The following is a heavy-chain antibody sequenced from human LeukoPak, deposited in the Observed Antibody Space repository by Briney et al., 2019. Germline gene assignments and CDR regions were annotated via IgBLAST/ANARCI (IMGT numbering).Heavy chain of an antibody. CDR3: ARYDYVWGSYRCPDY. CDR1: GGSISSSSYY. CDR2: IYYSGST. J-gene: IGHJ4*02. V-gene: IGHV4-39*07. Sequence: PSETLSLTCTVSGGSISSSSYYWGWIRQPPGKGLEWIGSIYYSGSTYYNPSLKSRVTISVDTSKNQFSLKLSSVTAADTAVYYCARYDYVWGSYRCPDYWGQGTLVTVSS. D-gene: IGHD3-16*02.